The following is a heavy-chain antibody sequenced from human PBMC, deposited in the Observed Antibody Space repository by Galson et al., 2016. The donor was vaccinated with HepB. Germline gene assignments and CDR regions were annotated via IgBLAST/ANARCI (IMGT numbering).Heavy chain of an antibody. CDR3: TRDLRDGYNHRYFDY. J-gene: IGHJ4*02. CDR2: INTDNGKT. D-gene: IGHD5-24*01. V-gene: IGHV1-3*04. Sequence: SVKVSCKASGYTFTTYAIHWVRQAPGQRLEWMGWINTDNGKTKYSQNFQDRVTITRDTSASTAYMDLSSLRSEDTAVYYCTRDLRDGYNHRYFDYWGQGTLVTVSS. CDR1: GYTFTTYA.